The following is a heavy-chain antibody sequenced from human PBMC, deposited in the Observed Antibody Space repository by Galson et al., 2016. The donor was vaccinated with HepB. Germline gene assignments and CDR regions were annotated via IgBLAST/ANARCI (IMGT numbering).Heavy chain of an antibody. CDR3: VKTQGYSTGWYGMDV. V-gene: IGHV3-23*01. CDR2: ISGSGDGT. J-gene: IGHJ6*02. CDR1: GFIFGNYA. Sequence: SLRLSCAASGFIFGNYAMTWVRQAPGEGLEWVSVISGSGDGTYYADSVKGRFTISRDNFKSTLSLQMSSLRAEDTAVYYCVKTQGYSTGWYGMDVWGQGTTVTVSS. D-gene: IGHD6-19*01.